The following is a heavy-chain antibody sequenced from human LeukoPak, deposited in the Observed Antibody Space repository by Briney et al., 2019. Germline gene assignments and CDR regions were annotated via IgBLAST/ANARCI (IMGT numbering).Heavy chain of an antibody. J-gene: IGHJ4*02. V-gene: IGHV4-38-2*01. Sequence: SETLSLTCAVSGYSISSGYYWGWIRQPPGKGLEWIGSIYHSGSTYYNPSLKSRVTISVDTSKNQFSLKLSSVTAADTAVYYCARGRGDYSDYSGQGALVTDSP. CDR3: ARGRGDYSDY. D-gene: IGHD3-10*01. CDR1: GYSISSGYY. CDR2: IYHSGST.